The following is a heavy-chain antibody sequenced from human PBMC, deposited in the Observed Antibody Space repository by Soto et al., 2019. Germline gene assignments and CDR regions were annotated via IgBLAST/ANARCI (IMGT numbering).Heavy chain of an antibody. V-gene: IGHV3-23*01. CDR1: GFTFNSYA. CDR2: ISGSGVST. CDR3: AKERPLPILYA. Sequence: GGSLRLSCAASGFTFNSYAMSWVRQAPGKRLEWVSAISGSGVSTFYTDSVKGRFTISRDNSKNTLYLQMNSLRAEDTAVYYCAKERPLPILYAWGQGTLVTVSS. D-gene: IGHD2-15*01. J-gene: IGHJ4*02.